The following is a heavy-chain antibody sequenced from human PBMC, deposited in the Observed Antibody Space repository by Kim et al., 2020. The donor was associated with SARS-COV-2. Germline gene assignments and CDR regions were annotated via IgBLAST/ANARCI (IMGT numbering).Heavy chain of an antibody. CDR3: ARAYWSNYYYYYGMDV. J-gene: IGHJ6*02. CDR2: IIPIFGTA. D-gene: IGHD2-15*01. CDR1: GGTFSSYA. V-gene: IGHV1-69*13. Sequence: SVKVSCKASGGTFSSYAISWVRQAPGQGLAWMGGIIPIFGTANYAQKFQGRVTITADESTSTDYMELSSLRSEDTAVYYCARAYWSNYYYYYGMDVWGQGTTVTVSS.